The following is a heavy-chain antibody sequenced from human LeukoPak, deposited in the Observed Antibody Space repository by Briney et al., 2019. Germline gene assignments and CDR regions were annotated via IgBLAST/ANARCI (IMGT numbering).Heavy chain of an antibody. Sequence: GGSLRLSCAVSGFSFNNYWMSWVRQAPGKGLEWVANIKQDGSEKYYVDSVKGRFSTSRDNAKNSLYLQMNSLRAEDTAVYYCARDYDFWSGYLDYWGQGTLVTVSS. J-gene: IGHJ4*02. CDR3: ARDYDFWSGYLDY. D-gene: IGHD3-3*01. V-gene: IGHV3-7*05. CDR1: GFSFNNYW. CDR2: IKQDGSEK.